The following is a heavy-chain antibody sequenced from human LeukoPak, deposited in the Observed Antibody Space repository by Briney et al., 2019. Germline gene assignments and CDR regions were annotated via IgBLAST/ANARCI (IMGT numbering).Heavy chain of an antibody. V-gene: IGHV1-8*01. Sequence: ASVKVSCKASGYTFTSYDINWVRQATGQGLEWMGWMNPNSGNIGYAQKFQGRVTMTSDTSISTVYMELSSLKSDDTAVYYCARGRFRWELEIRDFDYWGRGTLVTVSS. CDR2: MNPNSGNI. CDR1: GYTFTSYD. J-gene: IGHJ4*02. D-gene: IGHD1-7*01. CDR3: ARGRFRWELEIRDFDY.